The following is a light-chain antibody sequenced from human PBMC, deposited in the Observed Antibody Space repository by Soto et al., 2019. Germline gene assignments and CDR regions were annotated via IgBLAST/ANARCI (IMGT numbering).Light chain of an antibody. CDR3: SSYAGNSLV. CDR1: SSDVGGYNF. V-gene: IGLV2-8*01. CDR2: EVS. Sequence: QSALTQPPSASGSPGQSVTISCTGTSSDVGGYNFVSWYQQHPGKAPKLMISEVSKRPSGVPGRFSGSKSGNTASLTVSGLQAEDEAHYYCSSYAGNSLVFGGGTKLTVL. J-gene: IGLJ2*01.